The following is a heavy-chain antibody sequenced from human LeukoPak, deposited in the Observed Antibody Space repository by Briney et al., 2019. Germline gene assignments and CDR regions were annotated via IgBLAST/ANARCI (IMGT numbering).Heavy chain of an antibody. D-gene: IGHD2-2*01. CDR3: ARPPYCSSTSCYEAYYYYGMDV. CDR2: INPNSGGT. Sequence: ASVKVSCKASGYTLTGYYMHWVRQAPGQGLEWMGWINPNSGGTNYAQKFQGRVTMTRDTSISTAYMELSRLRFDDTAVYYCARPPYCSSTSCYEAYYYYGMDVWGQGTTVTVSS. V-gene: IGHV1-2*02. CDR1: GYTLTGYY. J-gene: IGHJ6*02.